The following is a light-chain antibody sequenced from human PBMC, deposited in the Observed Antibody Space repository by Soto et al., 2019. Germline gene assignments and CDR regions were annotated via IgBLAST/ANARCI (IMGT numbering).Light chain of an antibody. CDR3: HQYYTPSYT. CDR1: QSVLYSSNNKNY. V-gene: IGKV4-1*01. Sequence: DIVMTQSPDSLAVSLGERATINCKSSQSVLYSSNNKNYLAWYQQKPGQPPKLLIYWASTRDSGVPDRFSGSGSGTEFTLTISSLQAEDVAVYYCHQYYTPSYTFGQGTKLEIK. J-gene: IGKJ2*01. CDR2: WAS.